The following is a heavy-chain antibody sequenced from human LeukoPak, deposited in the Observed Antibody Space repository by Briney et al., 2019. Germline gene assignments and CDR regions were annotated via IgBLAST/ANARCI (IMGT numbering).Heavy chain of an antibody. J-gene: IGHJ6*03. CDR3: AKTSRDYYYYMDV. D-gene: IGHD3-10*01. CDR1: GFTFSSYS. CDR2: ISGSGGST. Sequence: GGSLRLSCAASGFTFSSYSMNWVRQAPGKGLEWVSAISGSGGSTYYADSVKGRFTISRDNSKNTLYLQMNSLRAEDTAVYYCAKTSRDYYYYMDVWGKGTTVTVSS. V-gene: IGHV3-23*01.